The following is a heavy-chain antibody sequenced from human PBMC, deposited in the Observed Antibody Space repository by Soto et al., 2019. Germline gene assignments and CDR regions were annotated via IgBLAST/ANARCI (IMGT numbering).Heavy chain of an antibody. CDR3: AKDFTEGDDSSGYYYYYYYGMDV. D-gene: IGHD3-22*01. V-gene: IGHV3-9*01. J-gene: IGHJ6*02. Sequence: GGSLRLSCAASGFTFDDYAMHWVRQAPGKGLEWVSGISWNSGSIGYADSVKGRFTISRDNDKNSLYLQMNSLRAEDTALYYCAKDFTEGDDSSGYYYYYYYGMDVWGQGTTVTVSS. CDR2: ISWNSGSI. CDR1: GFTFDDYA.